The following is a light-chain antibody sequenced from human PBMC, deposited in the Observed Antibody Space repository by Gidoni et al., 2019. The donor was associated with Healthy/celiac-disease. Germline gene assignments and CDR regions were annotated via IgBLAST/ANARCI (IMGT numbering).Light chain of an antibody. CDR3: PAWDSSTVV. J-gene: IGLJ2*01. CDR2: QDS. V-gene: IGLV3-1*01. Sequence: YELTQPPPVPGPPGQTASITCSGEKLGDKYACWYQQTPSQSPVLVIYQDSKRPSGIPARFSGSTSGNTATPTISGTQAIDEAYYYCPAWDSSTVVFGGGTKLTVL. CDR1: KLGDKY.